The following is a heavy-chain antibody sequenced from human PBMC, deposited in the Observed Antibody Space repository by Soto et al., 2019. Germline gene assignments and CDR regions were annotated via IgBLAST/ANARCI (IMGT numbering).Heavy chain of an antibody. J-gene: IGHJ4*02. D-gene: IGHD2-15*01. V-gene: IGHV3-23*01. Sequence: GGSLRLSCAASGFTFSSYAMRWVRQAPGKGLEWVSAIRNSGGSTYYADSVKGRFTISRDNSKNTLYLQMNSLRAEDTAVYYCAKGTCSGGTCCKLDYWGQGTLVTVSS. CDR2: IRNSGGST. CDR1: GFTFSSYA. CDR3: AKGTCSGGTCCKLDY.